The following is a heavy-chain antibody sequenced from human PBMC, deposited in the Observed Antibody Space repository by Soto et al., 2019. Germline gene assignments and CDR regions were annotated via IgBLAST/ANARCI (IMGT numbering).Heavy chain of an antibody. CDR3: ARVHQYGDYAPYYYGMDV. J-gene: IGHJ6*02. CDR2: ISSNGGST. Sequence: EVQLVESGGGLVQPGGSLRLSCAASGFTFSNYAMHWVRQAPGKGLEYVSAISSNGGSTYYANSVKGKFTISRDNSKNTLYLRRGTLRAEDMAMYYCARVHQYGDYAPYYYGMDVWGQGTTVTVSS. V-gene: IGHV3-64*01. D-gene: IGHD4-17*01. CDR1: GFTFSNYA.